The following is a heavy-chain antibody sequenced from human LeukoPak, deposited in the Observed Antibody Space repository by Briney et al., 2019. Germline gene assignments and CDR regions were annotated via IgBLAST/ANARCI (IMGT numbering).Heavy chain of an antibody. D-gene: IGHD3-22*01. V-gene: IGHV3-23*01. CDR1: VLTFSSYA. CDR3: AKAMGYYYDSSGYKVSDY. Sequence: GGSLRLACAASVLTFSSYAMRWVRQAPEKGLEWVSGISSSGSSTYYADSVKGRFTIARDNPKNTVYLQMNSLRAEDTAVYYCAKAMGYYYDSSGYKVSDYWGQGTLVTVSS. CDR2: ISSSGSST. J-gene: IGHJ4*02.